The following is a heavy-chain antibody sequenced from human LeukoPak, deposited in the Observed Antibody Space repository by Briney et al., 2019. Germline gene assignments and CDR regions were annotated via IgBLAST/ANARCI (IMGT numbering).Heavy chain of an antibody. D-gene: IGHD3-10*01. CDR2: VWHDGSKE. V-gene: IGHV3-33*06. CDR1: GFTFSRYG. J-gene: IGHJ4*02. Sequence: GGSLRLSCAASGFTFSRYGIHWVRQAPGKGLEWVAIVWHDGSKEYYADSVKGRFTISRDNSKNTLYLQTNSLSAEDTAVYYCVKDEVTMVREVPNYYFDYWGQGTLVTASS. CDR3: VKDEVTMVREVPNYYFDY.